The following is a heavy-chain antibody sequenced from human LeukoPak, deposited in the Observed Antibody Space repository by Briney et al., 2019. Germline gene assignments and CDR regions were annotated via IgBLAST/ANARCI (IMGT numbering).Heavy chain of an antibody. J-gene: IGHJ4*02. D-gene: IGHD2-2*01. Sequence: GGSLRLSCAASGFTSSSYSMNWVRQAPGKGLEWVSYISSSSSTIYYADSVKGRFTISRDKAKNSLYLQMNSLRAEDTAVYYCAREYCSSTSCLYDYWGQGTLVTVSS. CDR1: GFTSSSYS. V-gene: IGHV3-48*01. CDR3: AREYCSSTSCLYDY. CDR2: ISSSSSTI.